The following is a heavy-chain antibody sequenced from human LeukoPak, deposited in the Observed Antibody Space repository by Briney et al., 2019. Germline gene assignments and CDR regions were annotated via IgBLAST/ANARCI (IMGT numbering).Heavy chain of an antibody. J-gene: IGHJ4*02. CDR2: IYYSGST. D-gene: IGHD3-9*01. CDR3: VRVRYFDWLLPLGFDY. CDR1: GGSISSSSYY. Sequence: PSETLSLTCTVSGGSISSSSYYWGWIRQPPGKGLEWIGSIYYSGSTYYNPSLKSRVTISVDTSKNQFSLKLSSVTAADTAVYYCVRVRYFDWLLPLGFDYWGQGTLVTVSS. V-gene: IGHV4-39*01.